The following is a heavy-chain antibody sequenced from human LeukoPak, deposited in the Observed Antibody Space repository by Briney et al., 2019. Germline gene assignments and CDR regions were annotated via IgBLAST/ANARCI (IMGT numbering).Heavy chain of an antibody. V-gene: IGHV3-30*02. CDR2: IRYDGSNK. D-gene: IGHD2-21*01. Sequence: GGSLRLSCAASGFTFSSYGMHWVRQAPGKGLEWVAFIRYDGSNKYYADSVKGRFTISGDNSKNTLYLQMNSLRAEDTAVYYCAKDRGSMWWQGNSRFDPWGQGTLVTVSS. CDR3: AKDRGSMWWQGNSRFDP. J-gene: IGHJ5*02. CDR1: GFTFSSYG.